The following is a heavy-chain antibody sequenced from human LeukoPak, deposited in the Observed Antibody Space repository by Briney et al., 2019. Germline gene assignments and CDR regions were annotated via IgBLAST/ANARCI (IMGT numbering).Heavy chain of an antibody. CDR2: IYYSGST. CDR1: GGSISSSSYY. Sequence: PSETLSLTCTVSGGSISSSSYYWGWIRQPPGKGLEWIGSIYYSGSTYYNPSLKSRVTISVDTSKNQFSLKLSSVTAADTAVYYCARGSHTYYDFWSGSYYCDYWGQGTLVTVSS. D-gene: IGHD3-3*01. J-gene: IGHJ4*02. V-gene: IGHV4-39*01. CDR3: ARGSHTYYDFWSGSYYCDY.